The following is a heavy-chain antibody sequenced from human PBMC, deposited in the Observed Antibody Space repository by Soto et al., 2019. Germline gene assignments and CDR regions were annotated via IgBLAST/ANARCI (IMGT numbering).Heavy chain of an antibody. V-gene: IGHV3-48*02. D-gene: IGHD3-10*01. Sequence: EVQLVESGRGLVQPGGSLRLSCLTSGFSFHTFDMNWVRQAPGRGLEWVSSISRTGGTIYYADSVRGRFTVSRDNAVTSLYLQMSSLRDEDTAVYYCARGNSTGSHYNSEYSGQGTLVIVSS. J-gene: IGHJ4*02. CDR1: GFSFHTFD. CDR3: ARGNSTGSHYNSEY. CDR2: ISRTGGTI.